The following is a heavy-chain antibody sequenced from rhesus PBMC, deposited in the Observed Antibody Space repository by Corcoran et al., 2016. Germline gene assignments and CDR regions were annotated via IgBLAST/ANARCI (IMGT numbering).Heavy chain of an antibody. J-gene: IGHJ1*01. Sequence: QVQLQESGPGVVKPSETLSLTCAVSGGSISDSYRWSWIRQPPGKGLEWIGYIYGSSTSTNYHPSLKSRVTISKDTSKNQFSLKLSSVTAADTAVYYCARAPRTGYLLEFWGQGALVTVSS. CDR3: ARAPRTGYLLEF. CDR2: IYGSSTST. CDR1: GGSISDSYR. V-gene: IGHV4S10*01. D-gene: IGHD2-39*01.